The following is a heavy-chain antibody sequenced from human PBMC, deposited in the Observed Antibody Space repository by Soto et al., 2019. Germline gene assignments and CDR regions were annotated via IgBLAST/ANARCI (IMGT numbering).Heavy chain of an antibody. CDR3: AREAAVGSWMDN. V-gene: IGHV4-59*01. CDR1: GGSISSNH. Sequence: QVQLQESGPGLVRSSETLSLTCTVSGGSISSNHWSWIRQSPGKGLEWIGYISYRGTTNYNPSLKSRVTISVDTSMNQFSLKLSSVTAADTAVYYGAREAAVGSWMDNWGLGTLVTVSS. D-gene: IGHD6-13*01. CDR2: ISYRGTT. J-gene: IGHJ4*02.